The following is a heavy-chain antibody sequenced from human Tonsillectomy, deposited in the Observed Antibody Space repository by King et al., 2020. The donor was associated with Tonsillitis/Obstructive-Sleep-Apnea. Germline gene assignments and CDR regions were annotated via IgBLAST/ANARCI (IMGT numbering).Heavy chain of an antibody. CDR3: ARQPFGRSMDV. V-gene: IGHV3-30*03. Sequence: QLQLVQSGGGVVQPGRSLRLSCAASGFTFISYGMHWVRQAPGKGLEWVAVISYDGSNKYYAESVKGRFTISRDNSKNTLYLQMNSLRGEDTAVYYCARQPFGRSMDVGGQGTTVTVSS. D-gene: IGHD3-10*01. CDR1: GFTFISYG. J-gene: IGHJ6*02. CDR2: ISYDGSNK.